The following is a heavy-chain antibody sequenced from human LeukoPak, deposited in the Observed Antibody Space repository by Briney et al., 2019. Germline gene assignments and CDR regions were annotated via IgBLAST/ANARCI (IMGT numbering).Heavy chain of an antibody. CDR1: GGSISSSYSY. V-gene: IGHV4-39*07. J-gene: IGHJ6*02. CDR2: IFYSGST. CDR3: ARAHSIASYYYGVDV. D-gene: IGHD2/OR15-2a*01. Sequence: SETLSLTCTVSGGSISSSYSYWGWIRQPPGKGLEWIGNIFYSGSTYYSPSLTSRVTVSVDTSENQFSLKLSSVTAADTAVYYCARAHSIASYYYGVDVWGQGTTVTVSS.